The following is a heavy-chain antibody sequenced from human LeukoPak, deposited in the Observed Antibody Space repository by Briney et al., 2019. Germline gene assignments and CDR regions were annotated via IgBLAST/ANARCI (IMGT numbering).Heavy chain of an antibody. CDR1: GFTFSSYA. CDR3: AANGQSTNWHWNY. D-gene: IGHD1-7*01. Sequence: GGSLRLSCAASGFTFSSYAMSWVRQAPGEGLERVSALTGSGDSTYYADSVKGRFTISRDNSKNTLFLQMNGLRAEDTAVYYCAANGQSTNWHWNYWGQGTLVTVSS. V-gene: IGHV3-23*01. J-gene: IGHJ4*02. CDR2: LTGSGDST.